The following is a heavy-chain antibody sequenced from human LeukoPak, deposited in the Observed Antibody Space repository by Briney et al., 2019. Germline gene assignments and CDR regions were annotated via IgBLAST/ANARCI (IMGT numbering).Heavy chain of an antibody. Sequence: GESLLISCKGSGYSFTSYWIGWVRQMPGKGLEWMGIIYPGDSTTRSSPSFQGQVTISADKYISTAYLQWSSLKASDTAMYYCARHVSSWAYCGGDCYGSWFDPWGQGTLV. V-gene: IGHV5-51*01. CDR3: ARHVSSWAYCGGDCYGSWFDP. D-gene: IGHD2-21*02. J-gene: IGHJ5*02. CDR1: GYSFTSYW. CDR2: IYPGDSTT.